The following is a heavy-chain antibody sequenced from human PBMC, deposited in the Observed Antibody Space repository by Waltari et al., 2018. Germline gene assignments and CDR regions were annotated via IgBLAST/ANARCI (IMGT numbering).Heavy chain of an antibody. CDR3: ARDEMHRTTWYHF. J-gene: IGHJ4*02. CDR1: GFTFSTYS. D-gene: IGHD6-13*01. Sequence: EVQLVESGGGLVQPGGSLRLSCAVSGFTFSTYSMTWVRKAPGEGLEWVANVKQDGTEKYYVDSVTGRFSISRDNGKNLLYLHMNSLRADDTAVYYCARDEMHRTTWYHFWGQGTQVTVSS. V-gene: IGHV3-7*04. CDR2: VKQDGTEK.